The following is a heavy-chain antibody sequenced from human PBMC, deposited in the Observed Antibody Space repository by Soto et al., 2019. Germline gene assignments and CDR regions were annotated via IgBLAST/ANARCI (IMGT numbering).Heavy chain of an antibody. CDR2: MNPNSGDT. CDR1: GYTFTSYD. D-gene: IGHD3-9*01. J-gene: IGHJ6*02. Sequence: GASVKVSCKASGYTFTSYDINWVRQATGQGFEYLGWMNPNSGDTDYVQKFQGRVTMTRDTSISTAYMELSRLRSDDTAVYYCARDIRVNYDVLTGEGPHPGHPVGGLAVWGQGTTVTVSS. CDR3: ARDIRVNYDVLTGEGPHPGHPVGGLAV. V-gene: IGHV1-8*01.